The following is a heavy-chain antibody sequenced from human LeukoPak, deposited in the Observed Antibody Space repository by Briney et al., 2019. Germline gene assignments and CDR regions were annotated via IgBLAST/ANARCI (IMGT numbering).Heavy chain of an antibody. J-gene: IGHJ6*03. D-gene: IGHD2/OR15-2a*01. Sequence: GGSLRLSCVGSEFDFSNFNMIWVRLAPGKGPEYISHISNTASATYYIDSVRGRFTISRDNARNSLYLQMDSLRAEDTAVYYCARERKYYYMDLWGKGTTVTVS. V-gene: IGHV3-48*01. CDR1: EFDFSNFN. CDR3: ARERKYYYMDL. CDR2: ISNTASAT.